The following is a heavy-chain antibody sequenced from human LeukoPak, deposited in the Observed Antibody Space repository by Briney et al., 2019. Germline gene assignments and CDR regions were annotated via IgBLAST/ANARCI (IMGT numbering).Heavy chain of an antibody. CDR2: IKQDGSEK. Sequence: GGSLRLSCAASGFMFSSYWMSWVRQAPGKGLEWVANIKQDGSEKYYVDSVKGRFTISRDNAKNSLYLQMNSLRAEDTAVYYCARAPADSSGYYYSFDYWGQGTLVTVSS. CDR3: ARAPADSSGYYYSFDY. CDR1: GFMFSSYW. D-gene: IGHD3-22*01. J-gene: IGHJ4*02. V-gene: IGHV3-7*05.